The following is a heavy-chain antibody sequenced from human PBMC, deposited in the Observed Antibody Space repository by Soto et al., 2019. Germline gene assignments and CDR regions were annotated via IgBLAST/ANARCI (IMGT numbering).Heavy chain of an antibody. V-gene: IGHV3-23*01. CDR2: ISGSGGNT. CDR3: ARPSRSYSSPFDS. Sequence: GSLRLSCAASGFSFIDYAMNCFLQSPGKGLEWVSGISGSGGNTYYADSVKGRFTISRDNSKNTLYLQMNSLRAEDTAVYYCARPSRSYSSPFDSWGQGTLVTVSS. CDR1: GFSFIDYA. J-gene: IGHJ4*02. D-gene: IGHD6-19*01.